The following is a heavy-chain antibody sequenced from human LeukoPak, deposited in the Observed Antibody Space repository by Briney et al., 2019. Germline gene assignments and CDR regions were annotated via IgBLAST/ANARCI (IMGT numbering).Heavy chain of an antibody. CDR3: ARDHRELTNWYFDL. J-gene: IGHJ2*01. CDR2: ISAYNGNT. D-gene: IGHD1-26*01. CDR1: GYTFTDYY. V-gene: IGHV1-18*04. Sequence: ASVKVSCKTSGYTFTDYYIHWVRQAPGQGLEWMGWISAYNGNTNYAQKLQGRVTMTTDTSTSTSYMELRSLRSDDTAVYYCARDHRELTNWYFDLWGRGTLVTVSS.